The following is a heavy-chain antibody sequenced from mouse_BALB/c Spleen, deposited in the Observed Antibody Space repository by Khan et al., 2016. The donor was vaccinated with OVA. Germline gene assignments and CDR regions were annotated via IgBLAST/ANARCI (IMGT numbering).Heavy chain of an antibody. V-gene: IGHV1-31*01. CDR3: TRHGYVAWFTY. CDR2: IDPFSGAT. D-gene: IGHD2-2*01. J-gene: IGHJ3*01. CDR1: GYSFTCYY. Sequence: EVQLQQSGPELMKPGASVKISCKASGYSFTCYYIHWMIESHGTSLEWIGYIDPFSGATTYNQKFKGKATLTVDKSSNTAYIHLRNLTSEDSAVYYCTRHGYVAWFTYWGQGTLVTVSA.